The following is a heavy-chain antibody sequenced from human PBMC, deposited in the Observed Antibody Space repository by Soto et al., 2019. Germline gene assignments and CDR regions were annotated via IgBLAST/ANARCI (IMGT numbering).Heavy chain of an antibody. J-gene: IGHJ4*02. CDR1: GGSISSGGYS. CDR2: IYHSGST. CDR3: ARGRRWYPSNRNPKISFLDY. D-gene: IGHD2-15*01. Sequence: SETLSLTCAVSGGSISSGGYSWSWIRQPPGKGLEWIGYIYHSGSTYYNPSLKSRVTISVDRSKNQFSLKLSSVTAADTAVYYCARGRRWYPSNRNPKISFLDYWGQGTLVTVSS. V-gene: IGHV4-30-2*01.